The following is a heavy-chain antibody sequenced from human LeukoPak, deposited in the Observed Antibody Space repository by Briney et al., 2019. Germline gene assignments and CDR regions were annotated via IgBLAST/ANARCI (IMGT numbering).Heavy chain of an antibody. Sequence: PGGSLRLSCAASGFTVSSNYMSWVRQAPGKGVEWVSVIYSGGSTYYADSVKGRFTISRDNSKNTLYLQMNSLRAEDTAVYYCARGRGSGWGYYYGMDVWGQGTTVTVSS. CDR2: IYSGGST. D-gene: IGHD6-19*01. CDR3: ARGRGSGWGYYYGMDV. J-gene: IGHJ6*02. V-gene: IGHV3-66*01. CDR1: GFTVSSNY.